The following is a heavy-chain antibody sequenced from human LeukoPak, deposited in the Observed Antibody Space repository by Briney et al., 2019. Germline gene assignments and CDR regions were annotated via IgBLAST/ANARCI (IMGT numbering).Heavy chain of an antibody. Sequence: KPSETLSLTCAVYGGSFSGYYWSWIRQPPGKGLEWIGEINHSGSTNYNPSLKSRVAISVDTSKNQFSLKLSSVTAADTAVYYCARGSRLYYDSWSGYHYNWFDPWGQGTLVTVSS. CDR1: GGSFSGYY. V-gene: IGHV4-34*01. CDR3: ARGSRLYYDSWSGYHYNWFDP. J-gene: IGHJ5*02. CDR2: INHSGST. D-gene: IGHD3-3*01.